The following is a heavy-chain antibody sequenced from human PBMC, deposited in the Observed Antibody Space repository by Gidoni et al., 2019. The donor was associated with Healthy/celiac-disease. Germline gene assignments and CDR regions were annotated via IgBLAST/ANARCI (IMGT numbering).Heavy chain of an antibody. CDR2: ISYDGSNK. J-gene: IGHJ6*02. CDR1: GFTFSSYA. D-gene: IGHD6-13*01. Sequence: QVQLVESGGGVVQPGRSLRLSCAASGFTFSSYAMHWVRQAPGKGLVGVAVISYDGSNKYYADSLKGRFTISRDNSKNTLYLQMNSLRAEDTAVYYCASEGGSSSWYVYYYYYGMDVWGQGTTVTVSS. CDR3: ASEGGSSSWYVYYYYYGMDV. V-gene: IGHV3-30-3*01.